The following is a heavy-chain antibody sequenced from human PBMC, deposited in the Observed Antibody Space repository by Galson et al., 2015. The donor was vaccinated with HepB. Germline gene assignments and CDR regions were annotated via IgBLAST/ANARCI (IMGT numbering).Heavy chain of an antibody. CDR1: GYTFTSYA. Sequence: SVKVSCKASGYTFTSYAMNWVRQAPGQGLEWMGWINTNTRNPTYAQGFTGRFVFSLDTSVSTAYLQISSLKAEDTAVYYCARLQQPGDHYYYGMDVWGQGTTVTVSS. V-gene: IGHV7-4-1*02. D-gene: IGHD6-13*01. J-gene: IGHJ6*02. CDR2: INTNTRNP. CDR3: ARLQQPGDHYYYGMDV.